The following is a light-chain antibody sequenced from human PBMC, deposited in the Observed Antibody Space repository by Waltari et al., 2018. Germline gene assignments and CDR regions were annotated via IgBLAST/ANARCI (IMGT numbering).Light chain of an antibody. J-gene: IGKJ1*01. V-gene: IGKV3-20*01. CDR2: DAS. CDR3: QMYVRLPVT. Sequence: EIVLTQSPGTLSLSPGERATLSCRASQSGGRYLAWYKQQHGQAPRLLIYDASTRATGIPDRFSGGGSGTDFSLTISRLEPEDFAVYYCQMYVRLPVTFGQGTKVEI. CDR1: QSGGRY.